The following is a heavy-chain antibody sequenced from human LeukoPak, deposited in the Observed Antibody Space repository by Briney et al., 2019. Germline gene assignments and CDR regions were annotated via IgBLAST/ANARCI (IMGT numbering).Heavy chain of an antibody. CDR2: IYYSGST. J-gene: IGHJ4*02. D-gene: IGHD1-26*01. V-gene: IGHV4-61*08. CDR1: GGSISSGGYS. CDR3: ARLVSGSYPDY. Sequence: PSETLSLTCAVSGGSISSGGYSWSWIRQPPGKGLEWIGYIYYSGSTNYNPSLKSRVTISVDTSKNQFSLKLSSVTAADTAVYYCARLVSGSYPDYWGQGTLVTVSS.